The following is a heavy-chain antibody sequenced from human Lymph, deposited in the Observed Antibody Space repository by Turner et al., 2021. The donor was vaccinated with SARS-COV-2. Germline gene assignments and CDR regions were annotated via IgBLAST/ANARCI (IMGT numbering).Heavy chain of an antibody. CDR3: AREEDDGDYALFDY. CDR2: IWDDGNNK. CDR1: GFTVSSYG. V-gene: IGHV3-33*01. J-gene: IGHJ4*02. Sequence: QVQLVESGRGVVQPGRALRLSCAASGFTVSSYGMHWVRQAPGKGRKWGAVIWDDGNNKYNADSVKGRFTISRDNSKNTLYLQKNSLRAEDTAVYYCAREEDDGDYALFDYWGQGTLVTVSS. D-gene: IGHD4-17*01.